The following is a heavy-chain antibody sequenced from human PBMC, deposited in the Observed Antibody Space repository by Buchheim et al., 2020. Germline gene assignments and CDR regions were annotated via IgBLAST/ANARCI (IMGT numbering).Heavy chain of an antibody. D-gene: IGHD2-2*01. CDR1: RFTFSRYW. Sequence: EGQFVESGGGLVQPGGSLRLSCAASRFTFSRYWMHWVRAGPGKGLEWVAGINNDGKSTIYADSVKGRFTISRDNAKNTLTLQMNSLRVEDTAVYYCASETFSTSRSSRVRWFDPWGQG. J-gene: IGHJ5*02. CDR2: INNDGKST. V-gene: IGHV3-74*01. CDR3: ASETFSTSRSSRVRWFDP.